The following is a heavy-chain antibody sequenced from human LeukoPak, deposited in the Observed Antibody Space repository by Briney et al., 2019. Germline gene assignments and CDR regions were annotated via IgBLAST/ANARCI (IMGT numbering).Heavy chain of an antibody. CDR1: GFTFSSYA. CDR2: ISGSGGST. D-gene: IGHD1-26*01. V-gene: IGHV3-23*01. Sequence: PGGSLRLSCAASGFTFSSYAMSWVRQAPGKGLEWVSAISGSGGSTYYADSVKGRFTISRDNSKNTLYLQVNSLRAEDTAVYYCAKKGSGSFSHFDYWGQGTLVTVSS. J-gene: IGHJ4*02. CDR3: AKKGSGSFSHFDY.